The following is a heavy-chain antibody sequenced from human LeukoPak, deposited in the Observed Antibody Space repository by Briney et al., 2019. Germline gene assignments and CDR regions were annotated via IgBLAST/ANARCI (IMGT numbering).Heavy chain of an antibody. CDR3: ARDYGGSSPFDY. CDR2: ISSSGSTI. V-gene: IGHV3-48*03. D-gene: IGHD4-23*01. J-gene: IGHJ4*02. Sequence: SCKASGGTFSSYAISWVRQAPGKGLEWVSYISSSGSTIYYADSVKGRFTISRDNAKNSLYLQMNSLRAEDTAVYYCARDYGGSSPFDYWGQGTLVTVSS. CDR1: GGTFSSYA.